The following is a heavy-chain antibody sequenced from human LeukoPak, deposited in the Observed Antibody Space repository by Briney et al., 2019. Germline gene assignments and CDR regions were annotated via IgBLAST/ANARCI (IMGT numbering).Heavy chain of an antibody. V-gene: IGHV1-24*01. Sequence: GASVKVSYKVSGYTLTELSMHWVRQAPGKGLEWMGGFDPEDGETIYAQKFQGRVTMTEDTSTDTAYMELSSLRSEDTAVYYCATGLDYYDSSGIDYWGQGTLVTVSS. D-gene: IGHD3-22*01. J-gene: IGHJ4*02. CDR1: GYTLTELS. CDR2: FDPEDGET. CDR3: ATGLDYYDSSGIDY.